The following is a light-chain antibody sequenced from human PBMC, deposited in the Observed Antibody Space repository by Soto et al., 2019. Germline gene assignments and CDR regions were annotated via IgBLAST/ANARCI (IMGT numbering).Light chain of an antibody. CDR3: QQYGSSPGIT. CDR2: GAS. Sequence: EIMLTHSPGTLSLSPGERATLSCRASQSVSSSYLAWYQQKPGQAPRLLIYGASSRATGIPDRFSGSGSGTDFTLTISRLEPEDFAVYYCQQYGSSPGITFGQGTRLEIK. V-gene: IGKV3-20*01. CDR1: QSVSSSY. J-gene: IGKJ5*01.